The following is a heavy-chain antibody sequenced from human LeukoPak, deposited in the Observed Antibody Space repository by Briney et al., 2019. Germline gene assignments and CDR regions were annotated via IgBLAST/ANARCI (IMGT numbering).Heavy chain of an antibody. J-gene: IGHJ4*02. D-gene: IGHD3-22*01. CDR1: GYTLTELS. CDR2: FDPEDGET. V-gene: IGHV1-24*01. CDR3: AGGGGYYYGFDY. Sequence: GASAKVSCKVSGYTLTELSMHWVRQAPGKGLEWMGGFDPEDGETIYAQKFQGRVTMTEDTSTDTAYMELSSLRSEDTAVYYCAGGGGYYYGFDYWGQGTLVTVSS.